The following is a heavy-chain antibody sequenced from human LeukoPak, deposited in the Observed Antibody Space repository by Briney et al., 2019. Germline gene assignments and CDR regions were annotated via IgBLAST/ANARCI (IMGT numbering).Heavy chain of an antibody. V-gene: IGHV4-34*01. CDR3: AKNGQTGFSFDX. Sequence: SETLSLTCAVYGESLNGHYWSWIRQPPGKGLEWIGEGSDSGGTKFNPSLKGRVAISADTSKNQFSLHLSSVTAADTAVYYCAKNGQTGFSFDXXXQXTXXXVSS. CDR2: GSDSGGT. CDR1: GESLNGHY. J-gene: IGHJ5*02. D-gene: IGHD1-14*01.